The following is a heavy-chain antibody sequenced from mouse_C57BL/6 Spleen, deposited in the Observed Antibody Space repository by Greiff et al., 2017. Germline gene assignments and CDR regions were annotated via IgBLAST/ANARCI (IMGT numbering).Heavy chain of an antibody. CDR2: IDPENGDT. D-gene: IGHD2-1*01. Sequence: VQLKESGAELVRPGASVTLSCTASGSNIQDDYMHWVQQRPEPGLVWIGWIDPENGDTAYASKFQGKATITSDTSSNTAYLQLSSLTSEDTAVYYCTTNGVYYGNGGLAYWGQGTLVTVSA. CDR3: TTNGVYYGNGGLAY. J-gene: IGHJ3*01. V-gene: IGHV14-4*01. CDR1: GSNIQDDY.